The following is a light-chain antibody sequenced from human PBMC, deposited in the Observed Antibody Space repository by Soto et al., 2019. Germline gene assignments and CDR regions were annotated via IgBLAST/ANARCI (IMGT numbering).Light chain of an antibody. CDR1: NNDVGSYNL. Sequence: QSALTQPASVSGSPGQSITISCTGTNNDVGSYNLVSWYQQHPGQAPKLMIYEGSKRSSGVSDRLSGSKSGNTASLTISGLQAEDEADYYCFSYAGSSIWVFGGGTKLTVL. CDR2: EGS. J-gene: IGLJ3*02. CDR3: FSYAGSSIWV. V-gene: IGLV2-23*01.